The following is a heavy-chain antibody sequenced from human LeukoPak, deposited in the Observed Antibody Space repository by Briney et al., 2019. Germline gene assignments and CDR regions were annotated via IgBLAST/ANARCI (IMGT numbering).Heavy chain of an antibody. CDR2: ISYDGSKK. Sequence: GGSLRLSCAASGFTFSSYAMHWVRQAPGKGLEWVAVISYDGSKKFYGDSVKGRFTITRDNSKNTLILQMNSLRTEDTAVYYCVKEPGAYGSGSIMGYWGQGILVTVSS. J-gene: IGHJ4*02. D-gene: IGHD3-10*01. CDR3: VKEPGAYGSGSIMGY. V-gene: IGHV3-30*04. CDR1: GFTFSSYA.